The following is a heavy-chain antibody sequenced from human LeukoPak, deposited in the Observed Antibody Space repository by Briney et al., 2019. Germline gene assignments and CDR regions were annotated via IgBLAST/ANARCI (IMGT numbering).Heavy chain of an antibody. V-gene: IGHV1-46*01. J-gene: IGHJ4*02. CDR2: INPSGGST. CDR1: GYTFTSYY. Sequence: ASVKVSCKASGYTFTSYYMHWVRQAPGQGLEWMGIINPSGGSTSYAQKFQGRVTMTRDTSTNTVYMELSSLRSEDTAVYFCTRATLSDYYFNYWGQGTLVTVSS. CDR3: TRATLSDYYFNY.